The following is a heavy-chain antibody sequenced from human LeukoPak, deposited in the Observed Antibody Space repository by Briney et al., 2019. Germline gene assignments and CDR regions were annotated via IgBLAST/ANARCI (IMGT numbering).Heavy chain of an antibody. CDR3: ARDHTWGRDGYNYHY. V-gene: IGHV1-2*02. CDR1: GYTFTGYY. J-gene: IGHJ4*02. CDR2: INPNSGGT. D-gene: IGHD5-24*01. Sequence: ASVTVSCKASGYTFTGYYMHWVRQAPGQGLEWMGWINPNSGGTNYAQKFQGRVTMTRDTSISTAYMELSRLRSDDTAVYYCARDHTWGRDGYNYHYWGQGTLVTVSS.